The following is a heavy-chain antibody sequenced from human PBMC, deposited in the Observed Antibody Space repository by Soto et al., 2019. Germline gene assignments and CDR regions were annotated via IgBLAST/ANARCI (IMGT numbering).Heavy chain of an antibody. J-gene: IGHJ6*02. CDR3: ARDVEWELVARGLSFSGMDV. V-gene: IGHV1-18*01. Sequence: QVQLVQSGGEVKKPGASVKVSCKASGYTFTDYSISWVRQAPGQGLEWMGWISAYSGHTNYVQHLRGRVSMTTDTPTNTAYMELRSLTSDDTAVYYCARDVEWELVARGLSFSGMDVWGRGTSITVSS. CDR1: GYTFTDYS. CDR2: ISAYSGHT. D-gene: IGHD1-26*01.